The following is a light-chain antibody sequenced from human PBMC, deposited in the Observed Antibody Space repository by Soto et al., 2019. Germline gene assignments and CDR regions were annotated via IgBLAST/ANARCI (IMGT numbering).Light chain of an antibody. V-gene: IGKV1-5*01. CDR1: HSISSE. J-gene: IGKJ1*01. CDR2: DAS. Sequence: DIQMTPSPSTLSASVLYRFTITGRSSHSISSELAWYQQKPGKAPKLLIYDASSLESGVPSRFSGSGSGTEFTLTISSLQPDDFATYYCQQYNSYSWTFGQGTKVDIK. CDR3: QQYNSYSWT.